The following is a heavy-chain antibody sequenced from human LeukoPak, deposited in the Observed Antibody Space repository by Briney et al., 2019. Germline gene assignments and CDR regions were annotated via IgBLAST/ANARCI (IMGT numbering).Heavy chain of an antibody. CDR2: ISYDGSNK. CDR3: ARVTAMVRGVISYYFDY. J-gene: IGHJ4*02. D-gene: IGHD3-10*01. Sequence: GGSLRLSCAASGFTFSSYAMHWVRQAPGKGLEWVAVISYDGSNKYYADSVKGRFTISRDNSKNTLYLQMNSLRAEDTAVYDCARVTAMVRGVISYYFDYWGQGTLVTVSS. V-gene: IGHV3-30-3*01. CDR1: GFTFSSYA.